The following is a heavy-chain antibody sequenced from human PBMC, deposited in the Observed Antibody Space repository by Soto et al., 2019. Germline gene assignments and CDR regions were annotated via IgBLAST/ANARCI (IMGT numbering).Heavy chain of an antibody. CDR1: GFTFGVYA. V-gene: IGHV3-49*04. CDR3: SRDHVQRIAFDI. Sequence: LRLSCTASGFTFGVYAMSWVRQAPGTGLEGVGFMRSNAYGGTTEYAASVKGRYTISRDDTKSTAYLQMNSLKTEDTAVYYCSRDHVQRIAFDIWGQGTMVTVSS. J-gene: IGHJ3*02. CDR2: MRSNAYGGTT.